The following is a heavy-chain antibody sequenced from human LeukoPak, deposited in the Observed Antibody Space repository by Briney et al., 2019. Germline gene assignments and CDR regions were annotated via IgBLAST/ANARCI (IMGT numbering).Heavy chain of an antibody. CDR1: GYTFTSYY. J-gene: IGHJ4*02. CDR3: AREDLGAYGGNGYFDY. V-gene: IGHV1-46*01. Sequence: AASVKVSCKASGYTFTSYYMHWVRQAPGQGLEWMGIINPSGGSTSYAQKFQGRVTMTRDMSTSTVYMELSSLRSEDTAVYYCAREDLGAYGGNGYFDYWGQGTLVTVSS. D-gene: IGHD4-23*01. CDR2: INPSGGST.